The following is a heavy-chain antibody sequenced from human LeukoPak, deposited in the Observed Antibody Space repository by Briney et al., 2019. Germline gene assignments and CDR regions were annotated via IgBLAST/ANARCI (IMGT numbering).Heavy chain of an antibody. V-gene: IGHV3-23*01. CDR3: AKGDYSKYYYYGMDV. CDR2: ISGSGGST. J-gene: IGHJ6*02. Sequence: PSETLSLTCTVSGGSISSGGYYWSWIRQHPGKGLEWVSAISGSGGSTYYADSVKGRFTISRDNSKNTLYLQMNSLRAEDTAVYYCAKGDYSKYYYYGMDVWAKGPRSPSP. CDR1: GGSISSGGYY. D-gene: IGHD4-11*01.